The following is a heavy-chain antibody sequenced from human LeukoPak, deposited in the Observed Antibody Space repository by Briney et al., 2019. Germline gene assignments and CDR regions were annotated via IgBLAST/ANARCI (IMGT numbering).Heavy chain of an antibody. CDR3: AKGRAVEVVAAFNY. Sequence: PGGSLRLSCAASGFTFDDYAMHWVRQAPGKGLEWVSAISGSGASTYYADSVKGRFTISRDNSKNTLYLQMNSLRAEDTAVYYCAKGRAVEVVAAFNYWGQGTVVTVSS. D-gene: IGHD2-15*01. CDR2: ISGSGAST. V-gene: IGHV3-23*01. CDR1: GFTFDDYA. J-gene: IGHJ4*02.